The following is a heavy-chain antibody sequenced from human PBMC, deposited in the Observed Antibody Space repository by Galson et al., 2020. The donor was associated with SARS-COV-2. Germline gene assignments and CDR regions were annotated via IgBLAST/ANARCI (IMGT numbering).Heavy chain of an antibody. Sequence: GGSLRLSCAASGFTFSSYGMHWVRQAPGKGLEWVAVIWYDGSNKYYADSVKGRFTISRDNSKNTLYLQMNSLRAEDTAVYYCARDGTYYYDSSGYLQRPSYYYYGMDVWGQGTTVTVSS. J-gene: IGHJ6*02. CDR2: IWYDGSNK. D-gene: IGHD3-22*01. CDR1: GFTFSSYG. V-gene: IGHV3-33*01. CDR3: ARDGTYYYDSSGYLQRPSYYYYGMDV.